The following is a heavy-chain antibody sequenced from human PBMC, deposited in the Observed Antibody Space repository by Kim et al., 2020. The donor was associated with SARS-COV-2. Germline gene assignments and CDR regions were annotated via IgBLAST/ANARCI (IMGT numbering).Heavy chain of an antibody. CDR1: GGTFSSYA. CDR2: IIPIFGTA. V-gene: IGHV1-69*13. Sequence: SVKVSCKASGGTFSSYAISWVRQAPGQGLEWMGGIIPIFGTANYAQKFQGRVTITADESTSTAYMELSSLRSEDTAVYYCARVSGDFWSGYHQPDVYYYYGMDVWGQGTTVTVSS. CDR3: ARVSGDFWSGYHQPDVYYYYGMDV. J-gene: IGHJ6*02. D-gene: IGHD3-3*01.